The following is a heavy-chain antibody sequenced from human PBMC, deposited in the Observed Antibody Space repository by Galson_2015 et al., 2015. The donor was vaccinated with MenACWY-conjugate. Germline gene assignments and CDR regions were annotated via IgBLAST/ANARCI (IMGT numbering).Heavy chain of an antibody. CDR1: GFAFASYS. J-gene: IGHJ4*02. CDR2: ITASGDDT. Sequence: SLRLSCAASGFAFASYSMTWVRQAPGKGLQWVSSITASGDDTTYADSVKGRLTISRDNSKNLLYLQLNSLRAEDTAIYFCAKVKGMHLWSTYDYSGQGTLVTVSS. V-gene: IGHV3-23*01. CDR3: AKVKGMHLWSTYDY. D-gene: IGHD2-21*01.